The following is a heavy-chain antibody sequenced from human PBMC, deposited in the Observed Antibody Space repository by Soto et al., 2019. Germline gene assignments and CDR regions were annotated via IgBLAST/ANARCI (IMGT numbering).Heavy chain of an antibody. Sequence: QLQLQESGPGLVKPSETLSLTCTVSGGSVSSSDYYWGWIRQPPGKELEWIGAVYYSGTTYYMPSLKGRVAISVDTSKNHFSLKLRSVTAADRAVYYCVRQTGGVGYYFVYWGQGALVTVSS. D-gene: IGHD3-16*01. CDR3: VRQTGGVGYYFVY. J-gene: IGHJ4*02. CDR1: GGSVSSSDYY. V-gene: IGHV4-39*01. CDR2: VYYSGTT.